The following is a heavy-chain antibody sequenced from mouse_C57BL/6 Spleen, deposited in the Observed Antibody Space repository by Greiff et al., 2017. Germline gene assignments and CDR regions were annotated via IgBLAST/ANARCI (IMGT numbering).Heavy chain of an antibody. J-gene: IGHJ4*01. CDR1: GYTFTSYW. CDR3: ARKGYYYGSSYGDYAMDY. V-gene: IGHV1-55*01. Sequence: QVQLQQPGAELVKPGASVKMSCKASGYTFTSYWITWVKQRPGQGLEWIGDIYPGSGSTNYNEKFKSKATLTVDTSSSTAYMQLSSLTSEDSAVYYCARKGYYYGSSYGDYAMDYGGQGTSVTVSS. D-gene: IGHD1-1*01. CDR2: IYPGSGST.